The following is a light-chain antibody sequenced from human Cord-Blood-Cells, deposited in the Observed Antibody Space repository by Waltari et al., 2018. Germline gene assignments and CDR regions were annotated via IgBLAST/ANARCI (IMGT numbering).Light chain of an antibody. J-gene: IGLJ3*02. CDR1: RSHIGNNA. CDR3: AAWDDSLNGPV. Sequence: QSVLTQPPSVSEAPTQRVTISCSGRRSHIGNNAVNWYQQLPGKAPKLLIYYDVLLPSGVSDRFSGSKSGTSASLAIRGLQSEDEADYYCAAWDDSLNGPVFGGGTKLTVL. CDR2: YDV. V-gene: IGLV1-36*01.